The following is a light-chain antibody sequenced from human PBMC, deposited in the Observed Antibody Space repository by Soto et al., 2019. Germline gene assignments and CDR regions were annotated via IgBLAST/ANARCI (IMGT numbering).Light chain of an antibody. CDR2: AAS. V-gene: IGKV3-20*01. J-gene: IGKJ2*01. Sequence: EIVLTQSPGTLSLSPGERATLSCRASQSVSSNYVTWYQQNSGRAPRLLIYAASSRTPGIPDRFSGSGSGTDFTLTISRLEPEDFAVYYCQQYGSSPYTFGQGTKLEIK. CDR3: QQYGSSPYT. CDR1: QSVSSNY.